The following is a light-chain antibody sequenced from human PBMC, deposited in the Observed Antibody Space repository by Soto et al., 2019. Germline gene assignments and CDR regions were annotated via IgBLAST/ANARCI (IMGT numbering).Light chain of an antibody. CDR3: HCYDSSLSGSV. V-gene: IGLV2-14*02. J-gene: IGLJ3*02. Sequence: QSALTQPASVSGSPGQSITISCTGTSSDVGSYNLVSWYQQHPDKAPKLMIYEGTKRPSGLSNRFSGSMSGNTASLTISGLQAEDEADYYCHCYDSSLSGSVFGGGTKLTVL. CDR1: SSDVGSYNL. CDR2: EGT.